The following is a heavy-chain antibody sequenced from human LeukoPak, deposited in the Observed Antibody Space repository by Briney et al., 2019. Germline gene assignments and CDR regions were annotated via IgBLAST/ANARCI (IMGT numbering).Heavy chain of an antibody. CDR2: IKQDGSEK. CDR1: GFTLSSYW. D-gene: IGHD2-15*01. V-gene: IGHV3-7*01. Sequence: SGGSLRLSCAASGFTLSSYWMSWVRQAPGKGLEWVANIKQDGSEKYYVDSVKGRFTIPRDNAKNLLYLQMNSLRAEDTAVYYCARDRCSGDSCYFHYYYGMDVWGQGTTVTVSS. J-gene: IGHJ6*02. CDR3: ARDRCSGDSCYFHYYYGMDV.